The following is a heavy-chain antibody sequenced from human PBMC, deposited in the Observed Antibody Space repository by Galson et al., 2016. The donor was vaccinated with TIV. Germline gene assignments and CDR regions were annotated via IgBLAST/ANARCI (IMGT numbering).Heavy chain of an antibody. V-gene: IGHV3-30*02. Sequence: SLRLSCAASGFTFSTYVMHWVRQAPGKGLEWVAFVRYDGSQKNYADSVKGRFTISRDNSTHTLYLQMNSLRAEDTAVDYCAKGMAIFGVIPPWGGMDVWGQGTTVTVSS. J-gene: IGHJ6*02. CDR3: AKGMAIFGVIPPWGGMDV. D-gene: IGHD3-3*01. CDR2: VRYDGSQK. CDR1: GFTFSTYV.